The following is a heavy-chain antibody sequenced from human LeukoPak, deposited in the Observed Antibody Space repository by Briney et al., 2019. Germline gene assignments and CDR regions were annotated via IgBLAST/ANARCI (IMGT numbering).Heavy chain of an antibody. J-gene: IGHJ3*02. V-gene: IGHV3-13*04. CDR2: IGTAGDT. Sequence: GGSLRLSCAASGFTFRSYDMHWVRQATGKGLEWVSVIGTAGDTYYPGSVKGRFTISRENAKNSLYLQMNSLRAGDTAVYYCARNQDYGVYNSVGAFDIWGQGTMVTVSS. CDR1: GFTFRSYD. CDR3: ARNQDYGVYNSVGAFDI. D-gene: IGHD4-17*01.